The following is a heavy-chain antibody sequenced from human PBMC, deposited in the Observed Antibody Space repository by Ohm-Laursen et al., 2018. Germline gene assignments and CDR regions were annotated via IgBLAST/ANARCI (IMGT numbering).Heavy chain of an antibody. CDR3: ARIYGDYVWYFDY. V-gene: IGHV1-69*04. CDR2: ITPILGIA. Sequence: SSVKVSCKASGGTFSSYAISWVRQAPGQGLEWMGRITPILGIANYAQKFQGRVTITADKSTSTAYMELSSLRSEDTAVYYCARIYGDYVWYFDYWGQGTLVTVSS. CDR1: GGTFSSYA. D-gene: IGHD4-17*01. J-gene: IGHJ4*02.